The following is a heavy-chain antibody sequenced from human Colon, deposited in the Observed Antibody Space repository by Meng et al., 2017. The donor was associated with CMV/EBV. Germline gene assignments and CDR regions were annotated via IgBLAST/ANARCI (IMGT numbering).Heavy chain of an antibody. V-gene: IGHV3-30*02. CDR3: AKDPNETHDYPKGAYNYYGMDV. CDR1: GFTFSSYA. D-gene: IGHD4-11*01. CDR2: IRYDGGNK. J-gene: IGHJ6*02. Sequence: GGSLRLSCAGSGFTFSSYAMSWVRQAPGKGLEWVAFIRYDGGNKYYADSVQGRFTISRDIFKNTLFLQMNNLRVEDTAVYYCAKDPNETHDYPKGAYNYYGMDVWGQGTTVTVSS.